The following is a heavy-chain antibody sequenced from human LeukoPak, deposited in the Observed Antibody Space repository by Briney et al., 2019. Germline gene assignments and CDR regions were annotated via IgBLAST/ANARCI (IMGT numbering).Heavy chain of an antibody. CDR3: AKDSGAGYSYGHIDY. Sequence: GRSLRLSCAASGFTFDDYAMHWVRQAPGKGLEWVSGISWNNGSIGYADSVKGRFTISRDNAKNSLYLQMNSLRAEDMALYYCAKDSGAGYSYGHIDYWGQGTLVTVSS. D-gene: IGHD5-18*01. CDR1: GFTFDDYA. J-gene: IGHJ4*02. V-gene: IGHV3-9*03. CDR2: ISWNNGSI.